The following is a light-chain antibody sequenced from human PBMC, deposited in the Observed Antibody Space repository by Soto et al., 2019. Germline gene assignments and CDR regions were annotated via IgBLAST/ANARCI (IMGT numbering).Light chain of an antibody. CDR1: QSVSSNH. CDR3: HLYGGSPPHT. CDR2: GSS. V-gene: IGKV3-20*01. J-gene: IGKJ2*01. Sequence: EIVLTQSPGTLSLSPGERSTLSCRASQSVSSNHLAWYQQKPGQAPRLLIYGSSSRDTGLPDRFSGSWSVTNLTLTISRLEPEDFAVYFCHLYGGSPPHTFGQGTKVEIK.